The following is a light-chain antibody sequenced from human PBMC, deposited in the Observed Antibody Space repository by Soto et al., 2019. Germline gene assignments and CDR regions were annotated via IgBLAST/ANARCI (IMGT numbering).Light chain of an antibody. Sequence: QSALTQPASVSGSPGQSITISCTGTSSDVGGYNYVSWYQQHPGKAPKLIIYDVNNRPSGISNRFSASKSGNTASLTISGLQADDEADYYCRSYISANTYVFGTGTNVTVL. CDR2: DVN. V-gene: IGLV2-14*01. J-gene: IGLJ1*01. CDR3: RSYISANTYV. CDR1: SSDVGGYNY.